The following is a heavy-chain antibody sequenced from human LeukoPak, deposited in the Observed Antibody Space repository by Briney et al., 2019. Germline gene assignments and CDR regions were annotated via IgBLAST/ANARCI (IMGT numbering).Heavy chain of an antibody. CDR1: GYTFTSYD. CDR3: ARGQHSSSWYLAYYYYGMDV. V-gene: IGHV1-8*01. J-gene: IGHJ6*02. D-gene: IGHD6-13*01. CDR2: MNPNSGNT. Sequence: GASVKVSCKASGYTFTSYDINWVRQATGQGLEWMGWMNPNSGNTGYAQKFQGRVTMTRNTSISTAYMELSSLRSEDTAVYYCARGQHSSSWYLAYYYYGMDVWGQGTTVTVSS.